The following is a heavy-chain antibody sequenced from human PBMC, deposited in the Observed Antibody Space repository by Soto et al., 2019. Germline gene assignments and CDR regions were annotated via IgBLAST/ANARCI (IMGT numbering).Heavy chain of an antibody. J-gene: IGHJ4*02. CDR3: AKRGGVSGWGDFDS. CDR2: ISHSDDST. V-gene: IGHV3-23*01. Sequence: EVQLLESGGGLVQPGGSLRLSCAASGFPFSRCAMNWVRQAPGKGLEWVSTISHSDDSTDYAYSVKGRFTVSRDNSENTLYLQMNSLRAEDTAIYYCAKRGGVSGWGDFDSWGQGTLVTVSS. D-gene: IGHD6-19*01. CDR1: GFPFSRCA.